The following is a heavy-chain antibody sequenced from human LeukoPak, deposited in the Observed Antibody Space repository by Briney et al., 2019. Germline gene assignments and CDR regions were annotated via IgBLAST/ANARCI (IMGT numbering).Heavy chain of an antibody. J-gene: IGHJ4*02. D-gene: IGHD4-17*01. CDR2: IYYSGST. V-gene: IGHV4-59*12. Sequence: SETLSLTCTVSGGSISSYYWSWIRQPPGKGLEWIGYIYYSGSTNYNPSLKSRATISVDTSKNQFSLKLSSVTAADTAMYYCARDQPMTTVTTDYWGQGSLVTVSS. CDR1: GGSISSYY. CDR3: ARDQPMTTVTTDY.